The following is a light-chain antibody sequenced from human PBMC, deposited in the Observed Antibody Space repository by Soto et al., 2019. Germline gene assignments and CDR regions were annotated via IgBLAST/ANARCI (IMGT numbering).Light chain of an antibody. V-gene: IGLV4-60*02. CDR1: SGHSTYI. CDR2: LDRSGSY. CDR3: ETWYSNTHKV. Sequence: QLVLTQSSSASAALGSSVKLTCILSSGHSTYIIAWHQQQPGKAPRFLMTLDRSGSYNRGSGVPDRFSGSSSGADRYLTISNLQFEDEGDYYCETWYSNTHKVFGGGTQLTVL. J-gene: IGLJ3*02.